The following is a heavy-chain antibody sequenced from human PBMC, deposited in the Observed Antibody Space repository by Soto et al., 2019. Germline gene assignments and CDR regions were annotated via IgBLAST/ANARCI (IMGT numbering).Heavy chain of an antibody. J-gene: IGHJ6*02. V-gene: IGHV4-4*07. D-gene: IGHD3-16*01. Sequence: SETLSLTCTVSGGSISSYYWSWIRQPAGKGLEWIGRIYTSGSTNYNPSLKSRVTMSVDTSKNRFSLKLSSVTAADTAVYYCARVGPARTGGYGMDVWGQGTTVTVSS. CDR3: ARVGPARTGGYGMDV. CDR2: IYTSGST. CDR1: GGSISSYY.